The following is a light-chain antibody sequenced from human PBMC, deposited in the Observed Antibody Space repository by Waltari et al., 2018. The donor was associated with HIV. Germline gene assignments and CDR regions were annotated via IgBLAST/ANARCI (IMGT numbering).Light chain of an antibody. J-gene: IGLJ3*02. CDR1: SSDIGYYTY. CDR2: EVS. Sequence: HFALTQPASVSGSPGQSITISCTGSSSDIGYYTYVSWYQQHPGKAPKLIIYEVSNRPSGISSRFSGSKSGNTASLTISGLQAEDEADYFCSSLTNSATLSVLFGGGTQLTVL. V-gene: IGLV2-14*01. CDR3: SSLTNSATLSVL.